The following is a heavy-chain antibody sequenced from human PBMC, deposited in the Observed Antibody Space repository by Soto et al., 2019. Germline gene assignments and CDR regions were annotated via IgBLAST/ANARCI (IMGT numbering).Heavy chain of an antibody. CDR2: IYYSGST. Sequence: PSETLSLTCTVSGGSVSSGSYYWSWIRQPPGKGLEWIWYIYYSGSTNYNSSLKSRVTISVDTSKNQFSLKLTSVTAADTAVYYCARDRGYYDSSGYLKAFDIWGQGTMVTVSS. CDR3: ARDRGYYDSSGYLKAFDI. J-gene: IGHJ3*02. CDR1: GGSVSSGSYY. D-gene: IGHD3-22*01. V-gene: IGHV4-61*01.